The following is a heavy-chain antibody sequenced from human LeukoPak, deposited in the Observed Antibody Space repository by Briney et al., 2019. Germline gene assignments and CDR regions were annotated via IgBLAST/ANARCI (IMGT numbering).Heavy chain of an antibody. CDR2: IKQDGSEK. V-gene: IGHV3-7*01. CDR1: GFTFSSYW. Sequence: GGSLRLSCAASGFTFSSYWMSWVRQAPGKGLEWVANIKQDGSEKYYVDSVKGRFTISRDNAKSSLYLQMNSLRAEDTAVYYCAREGYSSGWYASRMYNWFDPWGQGTLVTVSS. CDR3: AREGYSSGWYASRMYNWFDP. D-gene: IGHD6-19*01. J-gene: IGHJ5*02.